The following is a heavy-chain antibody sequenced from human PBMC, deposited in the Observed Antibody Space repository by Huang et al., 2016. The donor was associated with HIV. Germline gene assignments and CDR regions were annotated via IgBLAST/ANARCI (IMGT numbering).Heavy chain of an antibody. J-gene: IGHJ3*02. V-gene: IGHV4-61*09. CDR2: LSTGGSA. Sequence: QVQLQESGPGLVKPSETLSLTCTVSGGSISTGNYDWRWIRQPAGKGLEWVVHLSTGGSANYNPSLKSRVTSSLDTSKTQFSLTLSSVTAADSAVYYCARVESGYYDAFDIWGPGTTVTVSS. CDR1: GGSISTGNYD. CDR3: ARVESGYYDAFDI. D-gene: IGHD3-3*01.